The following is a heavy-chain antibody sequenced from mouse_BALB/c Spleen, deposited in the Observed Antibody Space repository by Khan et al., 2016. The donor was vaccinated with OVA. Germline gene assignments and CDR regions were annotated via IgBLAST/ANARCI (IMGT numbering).Heavy chain of an antibody. CDR3: ARSKYLARY. V-gene: IGHV2-9*02. CDR2: IWAGGST. CDR1: GYSLTRYG. J-gene: IGHJ2*01. D-gene: IGHD3-3*01. Sequence: VELVESGPGLVAPSQSLSITCTVYGYSLTRYGVHWVRQPPGKGLEWLGLIWAGGSTNYNWALMSRLSISIDNSKSLVFVIMNSLQTDDTALYYCARSKYLARYWGQGTTLTVSS.